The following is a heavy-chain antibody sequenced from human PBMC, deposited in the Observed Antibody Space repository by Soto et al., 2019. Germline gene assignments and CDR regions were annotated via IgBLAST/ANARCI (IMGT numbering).Heavy chain of an antibody. J-gene: IGHJ5*02. CDR3: ARDAAAAGNWFVP. D-gene: IGHD6-13*01. CDR1: GYTFTSYA. Sequence: ASVKVSCKASGYTFTSYAMHWVRQAPGQRLEWMGWINAGDGNTKYSQKFQGRVTITRDTSASTAYMELSSLRSEDTAVYYCARDAAAAGNWFVPWGQGTLVTVSS. V-gene: IGHV1-3*01. CDR2: INAGDGNT.